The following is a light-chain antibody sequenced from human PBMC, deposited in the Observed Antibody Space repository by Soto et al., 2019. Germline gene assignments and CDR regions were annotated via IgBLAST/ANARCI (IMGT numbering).Light chain of an antibody. CDR3: QQANSFPLS. V-gene: IGKV1-12*01. Sequence: DIQMTQSPFSVSASVGDRVTITCRASQGIGYWLAWYQQRPGKAPKLLIYAALTLQSGVSSRFSGSGSGTNFTLTINSLQPEDVAIYYCQQANSFPLSFGQGKRLEIK. J-gene: IGKJ5*01. CDR1: QGIGYW. CDR2: AAL.